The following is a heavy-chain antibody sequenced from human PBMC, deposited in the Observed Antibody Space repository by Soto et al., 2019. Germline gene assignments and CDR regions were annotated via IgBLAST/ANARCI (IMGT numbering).Heavy chain of an antibody. D-gene: IGHD1-20*01. V-gene: IGHV1-58*01. Sequence: ASVKVSCKASGFTFTSPSVQWVRQARGQRLEWIGWIVVGSGNTNYAQKFQERVTITRDMSTSTAYMELSSLRSEDTAVYYCAADYPPIKYGMDVWGQGTTVTVSS. CDR3: AADYPPIKYGMDV. CDR2: IVVGSGNT. J-gene: IGHJ6*02. CDR1: GFTFTSPS.